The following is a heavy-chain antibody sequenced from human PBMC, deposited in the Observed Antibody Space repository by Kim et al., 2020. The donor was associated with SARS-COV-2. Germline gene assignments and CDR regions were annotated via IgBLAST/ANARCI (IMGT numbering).Heavy chain of an antibody. V-gene: IGHV3-49*04. Sequence: GGSLRLSCTASGFTFGDYAMSWVRQAPGKGQEWVGFIRSKAYGGTTEYAASVKGRFTISRDDSKSIAYLQMNSLKTEDTAVYYCTRAEQWLGEDYWGQGTLVTVSS. J-gene: IGHJ4*02. CDR1: GFTFGDYA. CDR3: TRAEQWLGEDY. D-gene: IGHD6-19*01. CDR2: IRSKAYGGTT.